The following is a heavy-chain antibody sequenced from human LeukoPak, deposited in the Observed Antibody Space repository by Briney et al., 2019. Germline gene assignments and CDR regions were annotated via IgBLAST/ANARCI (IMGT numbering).Heavy chain of an antibody. Sequence: GSLRLSCAASGFPFRNNWMSWVRQAPGKGLEWVANIKQDGSHKNYVDSVKGRFTISRDNAKSSLSLQMNSLRVEDTALYYCARETPDSSGWDWGQGTLVTVFS. J-gene: IGHJ4*02. D-gene: IGHD6-19*01. V-gene: IGHV3-7*01. CDR3: ARETPDSSGWD. CDR1: GFPFRNNW. CDR2: IKQDGSHK.